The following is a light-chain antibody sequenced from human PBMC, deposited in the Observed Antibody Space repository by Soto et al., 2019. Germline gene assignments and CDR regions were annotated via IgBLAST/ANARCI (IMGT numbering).Light chain of an antibody. CDR3: SSGTTSSTLVI. Sequence: QSALTQPASVSGSPGQSITISCTGTSSDLGDYNYVSWYQQHPGKAPKLMIYEVSNRPSGVSTRFSGSKSGNTASLTISGLQAEDEAGYYCSSGTTSSTLVIFGGATKLTVL. V-gene: IGLV2-14*01. J-gene: IGLJ2*01. CDR1: SSDLGDYNY. CDR2: EVS.